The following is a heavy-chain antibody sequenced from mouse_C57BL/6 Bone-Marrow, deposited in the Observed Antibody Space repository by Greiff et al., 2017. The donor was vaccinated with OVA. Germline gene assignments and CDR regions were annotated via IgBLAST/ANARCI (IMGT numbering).Heavy chain of an antibody. J-gene: IGHJ1*03. CDR3: ARDSLYDDDEGNGYFDV. CDR2: SRNKADDYTT. D-gene: IGHD2-4*01. V-gene: IGHV7-1*01. CDR1: GFTFSDFY. Sequence: EVNVVESGGGLVQSGRSLRLSCATSGFTFSDFYMEWVRQAPGKGLEWIAASRNKADDYTTASRASVKGRFIVSRDTSQSILYLQMNALRAEDTASYYCARDSLYDDDEGNGYFDVWGTGTTVTVSS.